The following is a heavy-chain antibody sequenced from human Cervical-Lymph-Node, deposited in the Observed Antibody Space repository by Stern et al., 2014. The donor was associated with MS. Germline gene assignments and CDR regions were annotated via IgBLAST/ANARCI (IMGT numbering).Heavy chain of an antibody. J-gene: IGHJ3*02. V-gene: IGHV3-30*01. Sequence: VHLVESGGGVVQPGRSLRLSCAASGFIFSNYAMHWVRQPPGEGLEWVAVVSSDGANTYFADSVKGRFTISRDNSKNKLYLQMNSLKIEDTAIYYCASQIWGQGTMVTVSS. CDR2: VSSDGANT. CDR3: ASQI. CDR1: GFIFSNYA.